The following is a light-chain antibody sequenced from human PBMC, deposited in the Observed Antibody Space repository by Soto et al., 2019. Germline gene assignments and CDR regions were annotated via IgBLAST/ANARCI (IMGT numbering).Light chain of an antibody. J-gene: IGLJ3*02. V-gene: IGLV8-61*01. CDR1: SGSVSTSYY. Sequence: QTVVTQEPSFSVSPGRTVTLTCGLSSGSVSTSYYPSWYQQTPGQAPRTLIYSTNTRSSGVPDRFSGSILGNKAALTITGAQADDESDYYCVLYMGRGVWVIGGGTKLTVL. CDR2: STN. CDR3: VLYMGRGVWV.